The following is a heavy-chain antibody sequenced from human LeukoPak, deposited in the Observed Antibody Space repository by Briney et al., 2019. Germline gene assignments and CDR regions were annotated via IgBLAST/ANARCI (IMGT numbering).Heavy chain of an antibody. CDR2: IHYTGST. D-gene: IGHD3-9*01. Sequence: SETLSLTCTVSGGSINSYYWSWIRQPPGKGLECIGYIHYTGSTNYNPSLKSRVTISVDTSKNQFSLKLSSVTAADTAVYYCARGGYYDILTGYYTPYYFDYWGQGTLVTVSS. CDR3: ARGGYYDILTGYYTPYYFDY. CDR1: GGSINSYY. J-gene: IGHJ4*02. V-gene: IGHV4-59*12.